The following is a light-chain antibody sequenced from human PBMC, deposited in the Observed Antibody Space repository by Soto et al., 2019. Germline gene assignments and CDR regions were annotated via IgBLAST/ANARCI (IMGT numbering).Light chain of an antibody. V-gene: IGKV3-20*01. J-gene: IGKJ1*01. CDR3: QQYDRSWT. CDR1: QSVSSY. Sequence: EIKLTQSPGTLSLSPGERATLSFRASQSVSSYLAWYQQRPGQAPRLLIYGASSRATGIPDRFSGSGSGTDFILTISRLEHEDFAVYYCQQYDRSWTFGQGTKVDIK. CDR2: GAS.